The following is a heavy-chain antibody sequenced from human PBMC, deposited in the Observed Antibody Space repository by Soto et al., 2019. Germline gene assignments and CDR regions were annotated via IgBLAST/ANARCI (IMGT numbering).Heavy chain of an antibody. CDR1: GFTFDDYG. J-gene: IGHJ4*02. CDR3: ARDWASSYSSGSNY. V-gene: IGHV3-20*04. D-gene: IGHD6-19*01. CDR2: INWNGGST. Sequence: GGSLRLSCAASGFTFDDYGMSWVRQAPGKGLEWVSGINWNGGSTGYADSVKGRFTISRDNAKNSLYLQMNSLRAEDTALYYCARDWASSYSSGSNYWGQGTLVTVSS.